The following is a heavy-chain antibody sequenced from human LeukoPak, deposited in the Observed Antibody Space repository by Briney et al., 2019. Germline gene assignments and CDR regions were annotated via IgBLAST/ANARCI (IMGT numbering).Heavy chain of an antibody. CDR2: IIPILGIA. V-gene: IGHV1-69*04. J-gene: IGHJ6*02. CDR1: GGTFSSYA. D-gene: IGHD2-2*01. CDR3: ARVSGPGGYQLGRPYYYYGMDV. Sequence: ASVTVSCKASGGTFSSYAISWVRQAPGQGLEWMGRIIPILGIANYAQKFQGRVTITADKSTSTAYMELSSLRSEDTAVYYCARVSGPGGYQLGRPYYYYGMDVWGQGTTVTVSS.